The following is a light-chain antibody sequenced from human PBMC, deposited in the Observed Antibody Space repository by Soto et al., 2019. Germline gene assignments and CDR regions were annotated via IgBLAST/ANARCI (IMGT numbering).Light chain of an antibody. V-gene: IGKV3-15*01. CDR2: GAS. CDR1: QSISDT. J-gene: IGKJ1*01. CDR3: QQYNNWPWT. Sequence: EIVMTQSPVTLSVSPGGRATLSCRASQSISDTLAWYQRKPGQAPRLLIHGASTRAPGFPARFSGSGSGTDFTLTISSLQSEDFAVYYCQQYNNWPWTFGQGTKVEIK.